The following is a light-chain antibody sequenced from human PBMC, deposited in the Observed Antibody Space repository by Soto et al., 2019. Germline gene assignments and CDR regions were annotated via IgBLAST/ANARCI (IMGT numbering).Light chain of an antibody. CDR3: SSFTSGSTLV. J-gene: IGLJ1*01. Sequence: QSALTQPASVSGSPGQSITISCTGTSSDIGVYNYVSWYQQHPGKAPKLMIYEVINRPSGVSNRFSGSKSGNTASLTISGLQAEDAADYYCSSFTSGSTLVFGTGTKVTVL. CDR2: EVI. V-gene: IGLV2-14*01. CDR1: SSDIGVYNY.